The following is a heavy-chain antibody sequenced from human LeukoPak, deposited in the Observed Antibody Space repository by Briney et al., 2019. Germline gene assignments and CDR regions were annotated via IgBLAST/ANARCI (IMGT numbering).Heavy chain of an antibody. CDR3: ARGYCDSTSCPYPPFDY. Sequence: ASVKVSCKASGYTFTGYYMHWVRQAPGQGLEWMGWINPNGGGTNYAQKFQGWVTMTRDTSISTAYMELSRLRSDDTAVYYCARGYCDSTSCPYPPFDYWGQGTLVTVSS. J-gene: IGHJ4*02. D-gene: IGHD2-2*01. CDR2: INPNGGGT. V-gene: IGHV1-2*04. CDR1: GYTFTGYY.